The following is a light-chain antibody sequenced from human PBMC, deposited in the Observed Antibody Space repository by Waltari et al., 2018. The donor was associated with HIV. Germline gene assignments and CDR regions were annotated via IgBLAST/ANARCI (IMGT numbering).Light chain of an antibody. Sequence: IVMIQSPGTLSVSPGERATLPCRASGGVNSNLAWYQQKPGQAPRLLIFGASTRATGIAARFSGSASGTEFTLTISRLQSEDFAVYYCQQYYKWPRTFGQGTRLEIK. CDR2: GAS. V-gene: IGKV3D-15*01. J-gene: IGKJ5*01. CDR1: GGVNSN. CDR3: QQYYKWPRT.